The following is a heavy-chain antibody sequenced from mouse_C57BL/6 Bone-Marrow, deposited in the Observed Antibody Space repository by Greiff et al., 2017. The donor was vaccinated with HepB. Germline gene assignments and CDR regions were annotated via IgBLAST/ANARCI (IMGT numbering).Heavy chain of an antibody. CDR1: GYTFTSYW. J-gene: IGHJ3*01. CDR2: IDPSDSYT. Sequence: QLQQPGAELVMPGASVKLSCKASGYTFTSYWMHWVKQRPGQGLEWIGEIDPSDSYTNYNQKFKGKSTLTVDKSSSTAYMQLSSLTSEDSAVYYCASEGDYPWFAYWGQGTLVTVSA. CDR3: ASEGDYPWFAY. D-gene: IGHD2-4*01. V-gene: IGHV1-69*01.